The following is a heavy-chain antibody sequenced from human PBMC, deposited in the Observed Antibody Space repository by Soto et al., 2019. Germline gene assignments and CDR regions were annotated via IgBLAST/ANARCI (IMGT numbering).Heavy chain of an antibody. CDR1: GYTFTGYY. Sequence: RASVKVSCKASGYTFTGYYMHWVRQAPGQGLEWMGWIKPKSGGTNYAQKFQGRVTMTMDTSISTVYMELSRLRSDDTAIYYCARGPYSSSSRGVGTYYYYGMDVWGQGTTVTVSS. CDR3: ARGPYSSSSRGVGTYYYYGMDV. V-gene: IGHV1-2*02. J-gene: IGHJ6*02. CDR2: IKPKSGGT. D-gene: IGHD6-6*01.